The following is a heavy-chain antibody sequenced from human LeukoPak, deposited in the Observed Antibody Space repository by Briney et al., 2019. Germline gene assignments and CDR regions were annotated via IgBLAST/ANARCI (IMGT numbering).Heavy chain of an antibody. CDR2: ISGSGGST. Sequence: GGSLRLSCAASGFTFSSYAMSWVRQAPGKGLEWVSAISGSGGSTYYADSVKGRFTIFRDNSKNTLYLQMNSLRAEDTAVYYCAKLSMWEPYYFDYWGQGTLVTVSS. CDR3: AKLSMWEPYYFDY. V-gene: IGHV3-23*01. CDR1: GFTFSSYA. D-gene: IGHD1-26*01. J-gene: IGHJ4*02.